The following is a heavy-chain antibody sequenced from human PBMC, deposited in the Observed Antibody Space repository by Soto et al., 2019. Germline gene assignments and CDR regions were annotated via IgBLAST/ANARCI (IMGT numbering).Heavy chain of an antibody. CDR2: ISYDGNNK. CDR3: ARDRVCTSATCGEFDYYYYYGMDV. J-gene: IGHJ6*02. D-gene: IGHD2-2*01. CDR1: VFTFSNYA. V-gene: IGHV3-30*04. Sequence: PGWSLRLSCSASVFTFSNYAMHWCRQAPGKGLEWVTIISYDGNNKYNADSVKGRFTISRDNSKNTLYLQMNSLRAEDTAVYYCARDRVCTSATCGEFDYYYYYGMDVWGQGTTVTVSS.